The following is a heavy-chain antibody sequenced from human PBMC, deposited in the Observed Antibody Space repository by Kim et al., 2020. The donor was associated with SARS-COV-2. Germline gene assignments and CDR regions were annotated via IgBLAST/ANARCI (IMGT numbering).Heavy chain of an antibody. D-gene: IGHD3-22*01. V-gene: IGHV4-38-2*02. J-gene: IGHJ4*02. CDR3: ARGTTYYYDSSGYYNFDY. CDR2: IYHSGST. CDR1: GYSISSGYY. Sequence: SETLSLTCTVSGYSISSGYYWGWIRQPPGKGLEWIGSIYHSGSTYYNPSLKSRVTISVDTSKNQFSLKLSSVTAADTAVYYCARGTTYYYDSSGYYNFDYCGQGTLVTVSS.